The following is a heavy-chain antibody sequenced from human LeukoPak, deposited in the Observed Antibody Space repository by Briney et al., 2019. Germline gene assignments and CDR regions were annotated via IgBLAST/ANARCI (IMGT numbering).Heavy chain of an antibody. CDR1: GFTFTNYW. J-gene: IGHJ4*02. Sequence: GSLRLSCAASGFTFTNYWVGWVRQAPGRGLEWVANIKQDGSVKYYVDSVKGRFTISRDNSGNTLFLHMTSLRVEDTAVYYCAREWGRIAVAGGPGYWGQGALVTVSS. CDR2: IKQDGSVK. D-gene: IGHD6-19*01. V-gene: IGHV3-7*01. CDR3: AREWGRIAVAGGPGY.